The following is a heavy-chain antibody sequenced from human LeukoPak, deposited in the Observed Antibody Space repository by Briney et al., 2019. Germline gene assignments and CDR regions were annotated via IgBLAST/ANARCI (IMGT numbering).Heavy chain of an antibody. D-gene: IGHD5-12*01. CDR2: IYYSGST. CDR3: ARRPPPYDDYYFDY. Sequence: SETLSLTCTVSGGSISSSSYYWGWIRQPPRKGLEWIGSIYYSGSTYYNPSLKSRVTISVDTSKNQFSLKLSSVTAADTAVYYCARRPPPYDDYYFDYWGQGTLVTVSS. CDR1: GGSISSSSYY. J-gene: IGHJ4*02. V-gene: IGHV4-39*01.